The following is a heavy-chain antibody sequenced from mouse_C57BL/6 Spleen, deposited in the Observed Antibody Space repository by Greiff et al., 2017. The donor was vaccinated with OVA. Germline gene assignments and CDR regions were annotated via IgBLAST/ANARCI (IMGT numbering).Heavy chain of an antibody. Sequence: EVKVVESGGGLVKPGGSLKLSCAASGFTFSDYGMHWVRQAPEKGLEWVAYISSGSSTIYYADTVKGRFTISRDNAKNTLFLQMTSLRSEDTAMYYCARGYYSNYPFAYWGQGTLVTVSA. V-gene: IGHV5-17*01. CDR1: GFTFSDYG. J-gene: IGHJ3*01. CDR3: ARGYYSNYPFAY. CDR2: ISSGSSTI. D-gene: IGHD2-5*01.